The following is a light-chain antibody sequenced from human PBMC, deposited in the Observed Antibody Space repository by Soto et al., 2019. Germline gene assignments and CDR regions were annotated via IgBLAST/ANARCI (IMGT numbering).Light chain of an antibody. V-gene: IGKV2-28*01. CDR3: MQALQTPPYT. CDR1: QSLLHSNGYNY. CDR2: LGS. Sequence: DIVMTQSPLSLPVTPGEPASISCRSSQSLLHSNGYNYLDWYLQKPGQSPQLLIYLGSNRASGVPDRFSGSGSGTDFTLKISRVEAEDVGFYYCMQALQTPPYTFGQGTKLEIK. J-gene: IGKJ2*01.